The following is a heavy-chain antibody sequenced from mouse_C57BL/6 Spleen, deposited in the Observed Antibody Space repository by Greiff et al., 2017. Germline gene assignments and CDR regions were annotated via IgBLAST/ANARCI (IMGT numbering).Heavy chain of an antibody. V-gene: IGHV2-2*01. CDR1: GFSLTSYG. CDR2: IWGGGST. Sequence: VQLQQSGPGLVQPSQSLSITCTVSGFSLTSYGVHWVRQSPGKGLEWLGVIWGGGSTDYNAAFISRLSISKDNSKSQVFFKMNSLQADDTAIYYCVDGTVGGFAYWGQGTLVTVSA. J-gene: IGHJ3*01. D-gene: IGHD2-14*01. CDR3: VDGTVGGFAY.